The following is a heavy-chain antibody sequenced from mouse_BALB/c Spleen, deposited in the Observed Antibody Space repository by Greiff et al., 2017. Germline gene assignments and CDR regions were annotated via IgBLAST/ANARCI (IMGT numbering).Heavy chain of an antibody. D-gene: IGHD2-3*01. Sequence: QVQLQQSGAELAKPGASVKMSCKASGYTFTSYWMHWVKQRPGQGLEWIGYINPSTGYTEYNQKFKDKATLTADKFSSTAYMQLSSLTSEDSAVYYCAREADGYYPYWGQGTLVTVSA. CDR2: INPSTGYT. CDR3: AREADGYYPY. J-gene: IGHJ3*01. CDR1: GYTFTSYW. V-gene: IGHV1-7*01.